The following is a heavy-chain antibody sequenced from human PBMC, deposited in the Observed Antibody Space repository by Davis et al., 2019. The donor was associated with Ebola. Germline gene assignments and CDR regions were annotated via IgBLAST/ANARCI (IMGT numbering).Heavy chain of an antibody. CDR3: ARRGYSYGYDLYYYYYMDV. J-gene: IGHJ6*03. D-gene: IGHD5-18*01. CDR1: GFTFSSYS. Sequence: GGSLRLSCAASGFTFSSYSMNWVRQAPGKGLEWVSSISSSSSYIYYADSVKGRFTISRDNAKNSLYLQMDSLRAEDTAVYYCARRGYSYGYDLYYYYYMDVWGKGTTVTVSS. V-gene: IGHV3-21*01. CDR2: ISSSSSYI.